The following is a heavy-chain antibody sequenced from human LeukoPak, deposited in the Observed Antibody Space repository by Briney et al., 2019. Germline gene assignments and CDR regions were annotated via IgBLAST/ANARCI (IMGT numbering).Heavy chain of an antibody. Sequence: PGGSLRLSCAASGFIFSSYNMTWVRQAPGKGLEWVSYISSSSSYIYYADSVKGRFTISRDNAKNSLYLQMNNLRAEDTAVYYCARAQYCTDTTCYPYVNWFDLWGQGTLVTVSS. CDR2: ISSSSSYI. CDR3: ARAQYCTDTTCYPYVNWFDL. V-gene: IGHV3-21*01. J-gene: IGHJ5*02. CDR1: GFIFSSYN. D-gene: IGHD2-2*01.